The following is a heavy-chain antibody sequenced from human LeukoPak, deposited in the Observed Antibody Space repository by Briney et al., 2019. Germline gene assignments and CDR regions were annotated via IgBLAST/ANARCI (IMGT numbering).Heavy chain of an antibody. J-gene: IGHJ3*02. CDR1: GYTFTSYA. Sequence: ASVKVSCKASGYTFTSYAMNWVRQAPGQGLEWMGIINPSGGSTSYAQKFQGRVTMTRDMSTSTVYMELSSLRSEDTAVYYCARDWRHDAFDIWGQGTMVTVSS. CDR3: ARDWRHDAFDI. D-gene: IGHD6-25*01. CDR2: INPSGGST. V-gene: IGHV1-46*01.